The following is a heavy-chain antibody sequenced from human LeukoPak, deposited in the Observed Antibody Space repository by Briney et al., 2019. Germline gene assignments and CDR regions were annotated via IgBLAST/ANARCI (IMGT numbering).Heavy chain of an antibody. V-gene: IGHV4-61*02. CDR2: IYTSGST. D-gene: IGHD2-15*01. J-gene: IGHJ4*02. Sequence: ASETLSLTCTVSGGSISSYSYYWSWIRQPAGKGLEWIGRIYTSGSTDYSPSLKSRVTISRDTSKNEFSLKLSSVTAADTAVYYCARDSPPAYCSGGSCYFDYWGQGTLVTVSS. CDR1: GGSISSYSYY. CDR3: ARDSPPAYCSGGSCYFDY.